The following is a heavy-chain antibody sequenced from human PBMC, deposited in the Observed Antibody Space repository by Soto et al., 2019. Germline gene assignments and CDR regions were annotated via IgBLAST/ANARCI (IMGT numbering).Heavy chain of an antibody. J-gene: IGHJ6*03. CDR3: ARYVDTADYYYYYMDV. CDR2: MNPNSGNT. Sequence: QVQLVQSGAEVQKPGASVKVSCKASGYTFTSYDINWVRQATGQGLEWMGWMNPNSGNTGYAQKFQGRVTMTRNTSISTAYMELSSLRSEDTAVYYCARYVDTADYYYYYMDVWGKGTTVTVSS. CDR1: GYTFTSYD. V-gene: IGHV1-8*01. D-gene: IGHD5-18*01.